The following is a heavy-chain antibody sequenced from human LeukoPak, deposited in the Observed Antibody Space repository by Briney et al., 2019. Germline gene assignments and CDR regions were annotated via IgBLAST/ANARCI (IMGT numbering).Heavy chain of an antibody. Sequence: ASVKVSCKDSGYTFTSYDINWVRQATGQGLEWMGWMNPNSGNTGYAQKFQGRVTMTRNTSISTAYMELSSLRSEDTAVYYCARNSGSYEELDYWGQGTLVTVSS. CDR1: GYTFTSYD. J-gene: IGHJ4*02. CDR2: MNPNSGNT. D-gene: IGHD1-26*01. CDR3: ARNSGSYEELDY. V-gene: IGHV1-8*01.